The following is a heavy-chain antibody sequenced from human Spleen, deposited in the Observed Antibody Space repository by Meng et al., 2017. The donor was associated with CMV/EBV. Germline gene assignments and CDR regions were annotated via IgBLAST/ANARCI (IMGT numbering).Heavy chain of an antibody. D-gene: IGHD2/OR15-2a*01. Sequence: GGSLRLSCAASGFTFHDYALHWVRQTPGKGLEWVSGISWNSARIGYADSVKGRFTISRDNAKNSLYLQMNRLRAEDTALYYCAKDSFSDYYYYGMDVWGQGTTVTVSS. J-gene: IGHJ6*02. V-gene: IGHV3-9*01. CDR3: AKDSFSDYYYYGMDV. CDR2: ISWNSARI. CDR1: GFTFHDYA.